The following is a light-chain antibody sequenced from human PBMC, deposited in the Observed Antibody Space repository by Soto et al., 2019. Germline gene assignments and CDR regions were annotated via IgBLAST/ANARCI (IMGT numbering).Light chain of an antibody. CDR3: PQYYSYPYT. J-gene: IGKJ2*01. Sequence: AIRMTQSPSSLSASTGDRVTITCRASQGISSYLAWYQQKPGKAPKLLIYAASTLQSGVPSRFSGSGSGTDFTLTISCLQSEDFATYYCPQYYSYPYTFGQGTKLAIK. CDR1: QGISSY. V-gene: IGKV1-8*01. CDR2: AAS.